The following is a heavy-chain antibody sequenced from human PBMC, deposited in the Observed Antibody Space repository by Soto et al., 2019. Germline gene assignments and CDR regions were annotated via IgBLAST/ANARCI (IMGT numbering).Heavy chain of an antibody. Sequence: SETLSLTCAVYGGSFSGYYWSWIRQPPGKGLEWIGEINHSGSTNYNPSLKSRVTISVDTSKNQFSLKLSSVTAADTAVYYCARPLRFFRRTLVYYDFGSVYFLPGRDVWGKGTRAT. CDR3: ARPLRFFRRTLVYYDFGSVYFLPGRDV. J-gene: IGHJ6*04. D-gene: IGHD3-3*01. CDR1: GGSFSGYY. V-gene: IGHV4-34*01. CDR2: INHSGST.